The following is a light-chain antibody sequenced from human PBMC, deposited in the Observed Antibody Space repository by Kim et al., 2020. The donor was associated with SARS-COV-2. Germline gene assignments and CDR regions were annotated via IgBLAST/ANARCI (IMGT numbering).Light chain of an antibody. J-gene: IGKJ2*01. CDR3: QQYDSSPYT. Sequence: LSPGERVTHSCRASQSVSSSHLAWYQQKPGQAPRLLISDASSRATGIPDRFSGSGCRTDFTLTISRLEPEDFAVYYCQQYDSSPYTFGQGTKLEI. CDR1: QSVSSSH. V-gene: IGKV3-20*01. CDR2: DAS.